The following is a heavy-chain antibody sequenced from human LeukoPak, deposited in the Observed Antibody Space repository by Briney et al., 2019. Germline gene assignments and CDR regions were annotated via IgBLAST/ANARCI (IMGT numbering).Heavy chain of an antibody. J-gene: IGHJ4*02. V-gene: IGHV3-23*01. Sequence: GGSLRLSCAASGFTFSSYAMSWVRQAPGKGLEWVSAISGSGGSTYYADSVKGRFTISRDNSKNTLYLQMSSLRAEDTAVYYCARVHSGYGVDYWGQGTLVTVSS. D-gene: IGHD5-12*01. CDR1: GFTFSSYA. CDR2: ISGSGGST. CDR3: ARVHSGYGVDY.